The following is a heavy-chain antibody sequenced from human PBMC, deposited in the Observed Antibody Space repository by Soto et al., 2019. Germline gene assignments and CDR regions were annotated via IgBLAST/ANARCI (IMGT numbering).Heavy chain of an antibody. J-gene: IGHJ4*02. D-gene: IGHD1-20*01. Sequence: GGSLRLSCAASGFTFSHAWMNWVRQAPGKGLEWVGRIKSKTDGGTTDYAAPVKGRFTISRDDSKNTLYLQMNSLKTEDTAVYYCSAQPQVNWNDIDYWVQGTPVTVSS. V-gene: IGHV3-15*07. CDR2: IKSKTDGGTT. CDR3: SAQPQVNWNDIDY. CDR1: GFTFSHAW.